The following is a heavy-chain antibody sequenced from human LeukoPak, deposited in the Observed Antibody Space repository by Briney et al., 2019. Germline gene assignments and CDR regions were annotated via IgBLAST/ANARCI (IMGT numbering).Heavy chain of an antibody. CDR2: IYYSGST. J-gene: IGHJ6*03. CDR3: ARSGTTGATWEYYMDV. CDR1: GGSISSYY. V-gene: IGHV4-59*01. D-gene: IGHD1-1*01. Sequence: PSETLSLTCTVSGGSISSYYWSWIRQPPGKGLEWIGYIYYSGSTNYNPSLRSRVTISVDTSKNQFSLKLSSVTAADTAVYYCARSGTTGATWEYYMDVWGKGTTVTVSS.